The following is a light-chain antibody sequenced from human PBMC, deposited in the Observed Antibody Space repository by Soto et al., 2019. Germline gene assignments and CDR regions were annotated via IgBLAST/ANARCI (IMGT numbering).Light chain of an antibody. J-gene: IGKJ1*01. Sequence: DIVMTQSPDSLAVSLGERATINCKSSQSVLYSSNNKNYLAWYQQKPGQPPKLLIYCASTRESGIPDRFSGSGSWTDITLTISSLQAEYVAVYYWQQYYSTPWTFGQGTKVEVK. CDR1: QSVLYSSNNKNY. CDR2: CAS. CDR3: QQYYSTPWT. V-gene: IGKV4-1*01.